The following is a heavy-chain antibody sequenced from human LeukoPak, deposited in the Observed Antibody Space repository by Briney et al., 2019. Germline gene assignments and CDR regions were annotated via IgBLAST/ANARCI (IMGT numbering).Heavy chain of an antibody. CDR3: ARGAEYCSSTSCYVYYYYGMDV. CDR1: GFTFSSYE. Sequence: GGSLRLSCAASGFTFSSYEMNWVRQAPGKGLEWVSYISSSGSTIYYADSVKGRFTISRDNAKNSLYLQMNSPRAEDTAVYYCARGAEYCSSTSCYVYYYYGMDVWGQGTTVTVSS. V-gene: IGHV3-48*03. D-gene: IGHD2-2*01. J-gene: IGHJ6*02. CDR2: ISSSGSTI.